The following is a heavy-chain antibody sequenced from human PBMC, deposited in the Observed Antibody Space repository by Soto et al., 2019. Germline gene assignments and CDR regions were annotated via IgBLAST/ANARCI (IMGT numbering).Heavy chain of an antibody. CDR2: IYYSGST. J-gene: IGHJ3*02. CDR1: GGSISSSSYY. Sequence: QLQLQESGPGLVKPSETLSLTCTVSGGSISSSSYYWGWTRQPPGKGLEWIGSIYYSGSTYYNPSLKSRVTISVDTSKNQFSLKLSSVTAADTAVYYCARRGRDIVVVVAATVGAFDIWGQGTMVTVSS. V-gene: IGHV4-39*01. CDR3: ARRGRDIVVVVAATVGAFDI. D-gene: IGHD2-15*01.